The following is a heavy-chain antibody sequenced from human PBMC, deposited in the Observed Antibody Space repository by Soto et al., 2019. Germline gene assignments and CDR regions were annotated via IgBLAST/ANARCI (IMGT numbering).Heavy chain of an antibody. Sequence: PSETLSLTCAVYGGSFSVYYWSWIRQPPGKGREGIGEINHSGSTNYNPSLKSRVTISVDTSKNQFSLKLSSVTAADTAVYYCARGSDTAMADFDYWGQGTLVTVSS. V-gene: IGHV4-34*01. CDR2: INHSGST. J-gene: IGHJ4*02. CDR1: GGSFSVYY. CDR3: ARGSDTAMADFDY. D-gene: IGHD5-18*01.